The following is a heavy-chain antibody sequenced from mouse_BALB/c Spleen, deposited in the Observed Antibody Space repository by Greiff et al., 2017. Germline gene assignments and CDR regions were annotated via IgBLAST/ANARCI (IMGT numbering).Heavy chain of an antibody. CDR3: ARQKGSYFDY. V-gene: IGHV5-12-2*01. CDR2: ISNGGGST. CDR1: GFTFSSYT. Sequence: EVQVVESGGGLVQPGGSLKLSCAASGFTFSSYTMSWVRQTPEKRLEWVAYISNGGGSTYYPDTVKGRFTISRDNAKNTLYLQMSSLKSEDTAMYYCARQKGSYFDYWGQGTTLTVSS. J-gene: IGHJ2*01.